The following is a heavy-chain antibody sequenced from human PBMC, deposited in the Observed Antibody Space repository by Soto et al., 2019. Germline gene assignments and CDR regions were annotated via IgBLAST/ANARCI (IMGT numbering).Heavy chain of an antibody. Sequence: ASVKVSCKASGYTFTSYYMHWVRQAPGQGLEWMGIINPSGGSTSYAQKFQGRVTMTRDTSTSTVYMELSSLRSEDTAVYYCARDRSDHLYQVYGMDVWGQGTTVTVSS. CDR1: GYTFTSYY. D-gene: IGHD2-2*01. V-gene: IGHV1-46*01. J-gene: IGHJ6*02. CDR3: ARDRSDHLYQVYGMDV. CDR2: INPSGGST.